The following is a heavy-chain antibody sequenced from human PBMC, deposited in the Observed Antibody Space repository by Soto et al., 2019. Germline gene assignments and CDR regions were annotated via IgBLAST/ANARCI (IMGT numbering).Heavy chain of an antibody. J-gene: IGHJ5*02. Sequence: SETLSLTCTVSGGSISSGVYYWSWIRHHPGKGLEWIGYIYYSGSTYYNPSLKSRVTISVDTSKNQFSLRLSSVTAADTAVYYCARDSYYYDSSGYRNWFDPWGQGTLVTVSS. D-gene: IGHD3-22*01. CDR3: ARDSYYYDSSGYRNWFDP. V-gene: IGHV4-31*03. CDR1: GGSISSGVYY. CDR2: IYYSGST.